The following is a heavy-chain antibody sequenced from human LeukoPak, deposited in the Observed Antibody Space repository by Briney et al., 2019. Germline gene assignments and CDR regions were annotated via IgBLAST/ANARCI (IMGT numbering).Heavy chain of an antibody. Sequence: GGSLRLSCAASGFTFSSYGMHWVRQAPGKGLEWVAVISYDGSNKYYADSVKGRFTISRDNSKNTLYLQVNSLRAEDTAVYYCAKDGDWGQGTLVTVSS. J-gene: IGHJ4*02. V-gene: IGHV3-30*18. CDR1: GFTFSSYG. CDR2: ISYDGSNK. CDR3: AKDGD. D-gene: IGHD3-10*01.